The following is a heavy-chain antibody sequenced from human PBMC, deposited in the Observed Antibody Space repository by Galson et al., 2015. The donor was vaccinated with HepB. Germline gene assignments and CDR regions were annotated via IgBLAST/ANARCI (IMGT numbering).Heavy chain of an antibody. CDR2: IIPIFGTA. J-gene: IGHJ5*02. CDR1: GGTFSSYA. V-gene: IGHV1-69*13. D-gene: IGHD3-10*01. Sequence: SVKVSCKASGGTFSSYAISWVRQAPGQGLEWMGGIIPIFGTANYAQKFQGRVTITADESTSTAYMELSSLRSEDTAVYYCARGVATGNYYGSGSYGWFDPWGQGTLVTVSS. CDR3: ARGVATGNYYGSGSYGWFDP.